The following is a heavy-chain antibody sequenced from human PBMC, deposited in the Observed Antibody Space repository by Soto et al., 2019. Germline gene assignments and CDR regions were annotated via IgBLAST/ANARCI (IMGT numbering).Heavy chain of an antibody. CDR2: INHSGST. Sequence: SETLSLTCAVYGGSFSGYYWSWIRQPPGKGLEWIGEINHSGSTNYNPSLKSRVTISVDTSKNQFSLKLSSVTAADTAVYYCARGIIMATMSPHFDYWGQGTLVTVSS. D-gene: IGHD5-12*01. J-gene: IGHJ4*02. CDR1: GGSFSGYY. V-gene: IGHV4-34*01. CDR3: ARGIIMATMSPHFDY.